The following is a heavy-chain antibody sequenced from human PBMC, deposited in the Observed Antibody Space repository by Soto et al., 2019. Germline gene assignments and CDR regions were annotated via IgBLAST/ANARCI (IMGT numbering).Heavy chain of an antibody. J-gene: IGHJ6*02. V-gene: IGHV1-2*04. CDR3: ARGQAVRGAPTYYYCGMDV. D-gene: IGHD3-10*01. CDR1: GYTFTGYY. Sequence: ASVKVSCKASGYTFTGYYMHWVRQAPGQGLEWMGWINPNSGGTNYAQKFQGWVTMTRDTSISTAYMELSRLRSDDTAVYYCARGQAVRGAPTYYYCGMDVWGQGTTVTVSS. CDR2: INPNSGGT.